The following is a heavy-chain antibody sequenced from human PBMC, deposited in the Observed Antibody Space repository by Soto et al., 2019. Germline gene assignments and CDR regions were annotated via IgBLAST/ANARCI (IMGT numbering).Heavy chain of an antibody. CDR1: GGTFSSYA. D-gene: IGHD6-19*01. CDR2: IIPIFGTA. J-gene: IGHJ6*03. Sequence: GASVKVSCKASGGTFSSYAISWVRQAPGQGLEWMGGIIPIFGTANYAQKFQGRVTITADESTSTAYMELSSLRSEDTAVYYCASSFCWLIHHRHYYYMDVWGKGTTVTVSS. V-gene: IGHV1-69*13. CDR3: ASSFCWLIHHRHYYYMDV.